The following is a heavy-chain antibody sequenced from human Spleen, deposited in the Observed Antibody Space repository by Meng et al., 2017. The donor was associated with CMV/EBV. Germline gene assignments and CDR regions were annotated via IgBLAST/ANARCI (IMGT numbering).Heavy chain of an antibody. CDR2: IYYSGST. V-gene: IGHV4-61*01. CDR3: ARARFDY. J-gene: IGHJ4*02. Sequence: SETLSLTCSVSGGSVSSASYYLTWIRQPPGKGLEWIGHIYYSGSTKYNPSLKSRVTISVDTSKNQFSLKLSSVTAADTAVYYCARARFDYWGQGTLVTVSS. CDR1: GGSVSSASYY.